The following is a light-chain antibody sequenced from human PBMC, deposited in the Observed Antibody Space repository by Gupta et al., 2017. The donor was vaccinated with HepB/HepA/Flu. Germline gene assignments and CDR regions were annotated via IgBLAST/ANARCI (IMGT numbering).Light chain of an antibody. J-gene: IGKJ5*01. V-gene: IGKV2-28*01. Sequence: IVMTQSPFSLPVPSGASASILCRSSQSLLTNNGRTYLDWYLQKPGQSPQLLIYGGSNLASGVPARFSGSGSGTDFTLKISRVEAADVGTYYCMQRKDPPVTFGQGTRLEI. CDR1: QSLLTNNGRTY. CDR2: GGS. CDR3: MQRKDPPVT.